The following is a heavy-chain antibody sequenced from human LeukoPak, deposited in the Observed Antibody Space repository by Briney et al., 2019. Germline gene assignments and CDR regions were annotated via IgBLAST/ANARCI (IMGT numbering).Heavy chain of an antibody. J-gene: IGHJ4*02. CDR2: IYTSGST. D-gene: IGHD3-10*01. CDR1: GDSISTFY. V-gene: IGHV4-4*07. CDR3: ARGGVESFDY. Sequence: TSSETLSLTCTVFGDSISTFYWSWIRQPAGKGLEWIGHIYTSGSTNYNPSLKSRVTISVDTSKNQFSLKLSSVTAADTAVYYCARGGVESFDYWGQGTLVTVSS.